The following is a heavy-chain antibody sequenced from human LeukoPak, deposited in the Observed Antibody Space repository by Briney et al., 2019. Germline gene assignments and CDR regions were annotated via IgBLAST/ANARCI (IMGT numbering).Heavy chain of an antibody. CDR1: GGFISSSSYY. V-gene: IGHV4-39*07. D-gene: IGHD3-16*02. J-gene: IGHJ6*03. Sequence: SETLSLTCTVSGGFISSSSYYWGWIRQPPGKGLEWIGSIYYSGSTYYNPSLKSRVTISVDRSKNQFSLKLSSVTAADTAVYYCARVGGLVTNYYYMDVWGKGTTVTVSS. CDR2: IYYSGST. CDR3: ARVGGLVTNYYYMDV.